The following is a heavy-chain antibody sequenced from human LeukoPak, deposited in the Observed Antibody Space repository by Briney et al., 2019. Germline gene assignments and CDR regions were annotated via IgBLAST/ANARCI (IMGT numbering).Heavy chain of an antibody. CDR3: ARMGGYSYGDDAFDV. V-gene: IGHV1-46*01. J-gene: IGHJ3*01. CDR1: GYSFTNYY. CDR2: INPSGGST. Sequence: ASVKVSCKASGYSFTNYYKHWVRQAPGQGLEWMGIINPSGGSTSYAQKFQGRVTMTRDTSTSTVYMELSSLRSEHTAVYYCARMGGYSYGDDAFDVWGQGTMVTVSS. D-gene: IGHD5-18*01.